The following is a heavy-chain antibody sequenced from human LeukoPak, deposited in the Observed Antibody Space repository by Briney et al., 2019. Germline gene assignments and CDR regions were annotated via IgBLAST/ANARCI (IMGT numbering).Heavy chain of an antibody. CDR2: IYTSRST. V-gene: IGHV4-61*02. Sequence: PSETLSLTCTVAGGSISSGSYYWSWIRQPAGKGMEWIGRIYTSRSTNYNPSLKSRVTISVDTSKNQFSLKLSSVTAADTAVYYCARDRTRGVESSWYTEHYYYYYMDVWGKGTTVTISS. CDR1: GGSISSGSYY. D-gene: IGHD6-13*01. J-gene: IGHJ6*03. CDR3: ARDRTRGVESSWYTEHYYYYYMDV.